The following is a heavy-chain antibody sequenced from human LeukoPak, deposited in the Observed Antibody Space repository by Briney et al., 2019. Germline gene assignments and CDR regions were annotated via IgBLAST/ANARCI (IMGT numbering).Heavy chain of an antibody. CDR2: IYHSGTT. Sequence: SETLSLTCTVSGGSISSYYWSWIRQSPGRGLEWIGYIYHSGTTFYSPSLKSRVTISIDTSKSQFPLTLSAVAAADTAVYYCARNWGYNYGYGSFDSWGQGILVTVSS. D-gene: IGHD5-24*01. CDR1: GGSISSYY. CDR3: ARNWGYNYGYGSFDS. V-gene: IGHV4-59*12. J-gene: IGHJ4*02.